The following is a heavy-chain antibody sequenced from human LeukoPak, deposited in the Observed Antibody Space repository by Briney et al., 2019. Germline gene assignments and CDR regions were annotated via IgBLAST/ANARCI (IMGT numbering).Heavy chain of an antibody. J-gene: IGHJ4*02. CDR2: IYYSGST. V-gene: IGHV4-61*01. CDR1: GGSVSNSLYY. CDR3: ARDSRSYFDY. Sequence: SETLSLTCTVSGGSVSNSLYYWSWIRQPPGKGLEWIGYIYYSGSTNYNPSLKSRVTISVDRSKKQFSLKLSSVTAADTAVYYCARDSRSYFDYWGQGTLVTVSS.